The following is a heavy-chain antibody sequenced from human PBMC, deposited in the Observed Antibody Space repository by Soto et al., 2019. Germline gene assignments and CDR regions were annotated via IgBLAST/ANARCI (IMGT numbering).Heavy chain of an antibody. CDR2: IYYRAST. Sequence: ERMSVTSAVCGVTIIISSYAWGWIRQPPGQGLEWIGSIYYRASTYHNPSLKSRVTISVDTSKNQFSLTLSSVTAADTAVYYCARNENHDYGWGSYRGASDSWVQGTMVSV. CDR3: ARNENHDYGWGSYRGASDS. D-gene: IGHD3-16*02. CDR1: GVTIIISSYA. V-gene: IGHV4-39*01. J-gene: IGHJ3*02.